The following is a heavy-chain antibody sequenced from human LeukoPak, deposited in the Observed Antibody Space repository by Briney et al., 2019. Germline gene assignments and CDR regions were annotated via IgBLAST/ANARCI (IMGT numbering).Heavy chain of an antibody. CDR2: ISSSGGST. CDR3: VRESYCSGGSCYSGRAFDI. J-gene: IGHJ3*02. CDR1: GFTFSSYA. D-gene: IGHD2-15*01. V-gene: IGHV3-23*01. Sequence: GGSLRLSCAASGFTFSSYAMSWVRQAPGKGLEWVSTISSSGGSTSYADSVKGRFTISRDNAKNTLYLQMNSLRAEDTAVFYCVRESYCSGGSCYSGRAFDIWGQGTMVTVSS.